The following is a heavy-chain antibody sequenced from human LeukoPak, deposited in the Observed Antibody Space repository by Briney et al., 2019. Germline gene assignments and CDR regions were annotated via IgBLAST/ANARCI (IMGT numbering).Heavy chain of an antibody. Sequence: GASVKVSCKASGYTFTGYYMHWVRQAPGQGLEWMGWINPNSGGTNYAQKFQGRVTMTRDTSISTAYMELSRLRSDDTAVYYCARDRVLRYFDWLSEGEYYFDYWGQGTLVTVSS. V-gene: IGHV1-2*02. J-gene: IGHJ4*02. CDR1: GYTFTGYY. CDR3: ARDRVLRYFDWLSEGEYYFDY. D-gene: IGHD3-9*01. CDR2: INPNSGGT.